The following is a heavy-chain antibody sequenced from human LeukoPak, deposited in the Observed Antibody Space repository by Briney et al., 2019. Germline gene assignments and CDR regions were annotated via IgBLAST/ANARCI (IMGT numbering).Heavy chain of an antibody. Sequence: GGSLRLSCAASGFTFSSYAMSWVRQAPGKGLEWVANIKEDGSEKYYVDSVKGRFTISRDNAKNSLYLQMNSLRAEDTAVYYCARWAEANDYWGQGTLVTVSS. V-gene: IGHV3-7*05. CDR1: GFTFSSYA. CDR3: ARWAEANDY. J-gene: IGHJ4*02. CDR2: IKEDGSEK.